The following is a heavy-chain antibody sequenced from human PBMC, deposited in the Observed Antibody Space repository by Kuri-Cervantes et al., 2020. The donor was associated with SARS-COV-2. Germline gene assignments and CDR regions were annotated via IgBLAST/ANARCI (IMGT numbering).Heavy chain of an antibody. CDR1: GYSISSGYY. V-gene: IGHV4-38-2*02. D-gene: IGHD3-3*01. Sequence: SETLSLTCTVSGYSISSGYYWGWIRQPPGKGLEWIGSIYHSGSTYYNPSLKSRVTISVDTSKNQFSLKPSSVTAADTAVYYCATHYDFWSAFDYWGQGALVTVSS. CDR2: IYHSGST. J-gene: IGHJ4*02. CDR3: ATHYDFWSAFDY.